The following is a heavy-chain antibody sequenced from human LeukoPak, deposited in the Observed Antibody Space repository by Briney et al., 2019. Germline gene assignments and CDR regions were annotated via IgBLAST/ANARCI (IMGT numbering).Heavy chain of an antibody. CDR1: GGSFSGYY. V-gene: IGHV4-34*01. Sequence: TSETLSLTCAVYGGSFSGYYWSWIRQPPGKGLEWIGEINHSGSTNYNPSLKSRVTISVDTSKNQFSLKLSSVTAADTAVYYCARGGFVVVTASTRLGYYMDVWGKGTTVTVSS. CDR2: INHSGST. D-gene: IGHD2-21*02. CDR3: ARGGFVVVTASTRLGYYMDV. J-gene: IGHJ6*03.